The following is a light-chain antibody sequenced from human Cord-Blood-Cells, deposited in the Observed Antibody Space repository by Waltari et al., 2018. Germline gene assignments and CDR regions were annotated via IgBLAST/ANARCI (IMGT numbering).Light chain of an antibody. CDR3: QQYYSTPYT. J-gene: IGKJ2*01. V-gene: IGKV4-1*01. Sequence: DIVMTQSPDSLAVSLVERATLNCKSRQSVLYSSNNKNYLAWYQQKPGQPPKLLIYWASTRESGVPDRFSGSGSGTDFTLTISSLQAEDVAVYYCQQYYSTPYTFGQGTKLEIK. CDR1: QSVLYSSNNKNY. CDR2: WAS.